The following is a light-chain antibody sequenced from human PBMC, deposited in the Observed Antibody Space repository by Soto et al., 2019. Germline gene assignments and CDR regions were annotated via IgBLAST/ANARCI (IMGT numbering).Light chain of an antibody. CDR1: QTINNW. CDR3: KQYRSVPTWA. J-gene: IGKJ1*01. Sequence: DIQLTQSPSTVSASVGDSVTITCRSSQTINNWLAWYQQKSGKAPKLLVFGVSTLQTGVPSRFSGSGSGTEFTLTIDGLQPDDFATYCCKQYRSVPTWAFGQGTTVEVK. CDR2: GVS. V-gene: IGKV1-5*03.